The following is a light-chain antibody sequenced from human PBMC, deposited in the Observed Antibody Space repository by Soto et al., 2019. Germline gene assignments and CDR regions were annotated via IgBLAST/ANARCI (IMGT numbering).Light chain of an antibody. J-gene: IGKJ5*01. Sequence: DIQMTQPPSTLSATAGYRVTITCRASQSISSWLAWYQQKPGKAPKLLIYKASSLESGVPLRFSGSGSGTSFTLTISSLQPEDFATYYCQQLLSYPITFGQGTRLEIK. CDR2: KAS. CDR1: QSISSW. V-gene: IGKV1-5*03. CDR3: QQLLSYPIT.